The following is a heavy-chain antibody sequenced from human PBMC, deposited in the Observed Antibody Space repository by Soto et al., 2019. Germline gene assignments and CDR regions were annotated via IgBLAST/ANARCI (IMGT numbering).Heavy chain of an antibody. CDR3: ARDRDIVGASPLAY. Sequence: EVQLVESGGGLVQPGGSLRLSCAASGFTFRGYWMNWVRQAPGKGLVWVSNITTDGGSTNYADSVKGRFTISRDNAKDTLYLYMSSLRVDDTAVYYCARDRDIVGASPLAYWGQGTLVTVAS. CDR2: ITTDGGST. D-gene: IGHD1-26*01. V-gene: IGHV3-74*01. CDR1: GFTFRGYW. J-gene: IGHJ4*02.